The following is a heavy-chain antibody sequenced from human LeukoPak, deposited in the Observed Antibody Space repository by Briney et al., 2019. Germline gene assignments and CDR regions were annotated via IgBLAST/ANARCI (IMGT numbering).Heavy chain of an antibody. CDR2: IKEDGSDK. CDR1: GFTFSNYW. J-gene: IGHJ4*02. CDR3: ARTVDTAMVR. D-gene: IGHD5-18*01. Sequence: GGSLRLSCAASGFTFSNYWMSWVRQTPGKGLEWVANIKEDGSDKYYVDSLKGRFTISRDNAKNTLYLQMNSLRAEDTAVYYCARTVDTAMVRWGQGTLVTVSS. V-gene: IGHV3-7*01.